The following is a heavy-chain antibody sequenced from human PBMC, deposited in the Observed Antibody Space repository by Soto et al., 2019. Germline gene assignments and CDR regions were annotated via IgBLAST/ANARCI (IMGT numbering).Heavy chain of an antibody. V-gene: IGHV1-2*04. CDR1: GYSFTDYH. CDR3: ARGDSTDCSNGVCSFFYNHDMDV. D-gene: IGHD2-8*01. J-gene: IGHJ6*02. CDR2: INPKSGGT. Sequence: ASVKVSCKASGYSFTDYHIHWVRQAPGQGLEWLGRINPKSGGTSTAQKFQGWVTMTTDTSISTASMELTRLSSDDTAIYYCARGDSTDCSNGVCSFFYNHDMDVWGQGTTVTVSS.